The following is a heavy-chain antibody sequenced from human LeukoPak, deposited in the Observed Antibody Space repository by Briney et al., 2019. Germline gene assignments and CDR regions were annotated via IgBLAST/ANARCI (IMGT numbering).Heavy chain of an antibody. CDR1: GYTFTSYG. D-gene: IGHD4-17*01. CDR2: ISAYNGNT. V-gene: IGHV1-18*01. Sequence: GASVKVSCKASGYTFTSYGISWVRQAPGQGLEWMGWISAYNGNTNYAQKLQGRVTMTTDTSTSTAYMELSRLRSDDTAVYYCARVRRHNDYGDYEDFDYWGQGTLVTVSS. CDR3: ARVRRHNDYGDYEDFDY. J-gene: IGHJ4*02.